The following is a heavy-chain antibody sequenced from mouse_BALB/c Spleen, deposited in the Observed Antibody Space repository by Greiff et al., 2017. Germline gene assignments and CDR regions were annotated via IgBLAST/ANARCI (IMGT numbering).Heavy chain of an antibody. CDR2: ISDGGSYT. V-gene: IGHV5-4*02. Sequence: DVHLVESGGGLVKPGGSLKLSCAASGFTFSDYYMYWVRQTPEKRLEWVATISDGGSYTYYPDSVKGRFTISRDNAKNNLYLQMSSLKSEDTAMYYCARGRWDGAMDYWGQGTSVTVSS. CDR3: ARGRWDGAMDY. CDR1: GFTFSDYY. J-gene: IGHJ4*01. D-gene: IGHD4-1*01.